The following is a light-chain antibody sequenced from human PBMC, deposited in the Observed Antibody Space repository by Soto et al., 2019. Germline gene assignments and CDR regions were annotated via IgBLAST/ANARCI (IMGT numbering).Light chain of an antibody. CDR2: DVT. CDR1: SSDVGRYDY. J-gene: IGLJ1*01. V-gene: IGLV2-11*01. CDR3: CSFAGSYSYV. Sequence: QSVLTQPRSVSGSPGQSVTISCTGTSSDVGRYDYVSWYQQYPGEAPKLIIYDVTERPSGVPDRFSGSKSGNTAYLTISGLRAEDEAAYSCCSFAGSYSYVFGGGTKLTVL.